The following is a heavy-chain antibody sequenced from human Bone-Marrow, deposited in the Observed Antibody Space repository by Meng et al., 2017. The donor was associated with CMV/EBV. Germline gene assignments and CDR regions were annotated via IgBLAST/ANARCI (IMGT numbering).Heavy chain of an antibody. CDR3: ARGGWDMYDASNHM. V-gene: IGHV3-13*01. CDR1: GFTFSSYD. J-gene: IGHJ3*02. Sequence: GGSLRLSCAASGFTFSSYDMHWVRQATGKGLEWVSAIGTAGDTYYPGSVKGRFTISRDNSRNTLYLQMNSLRADDTAVYYCARGGWDMYDASNHMWGQGTMVTVSS. D-gene: IGHD4/OR15-4a*01. CDR2: IGTAGDT.